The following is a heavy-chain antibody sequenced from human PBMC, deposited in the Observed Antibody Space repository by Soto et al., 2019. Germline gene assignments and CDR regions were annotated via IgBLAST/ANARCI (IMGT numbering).Heavy chain of an antibody. CDR1: GFTFSIYA. J-gene: IGHJ4*02. D-gene: IGHD1-26*01. CDR2: IIGAGAP. CDR3: AKDFTPDSRWDIDY. Sequence: PGRSLRLSCAASGFTFSIYAMNWVRQAPGKGLEWVAGIIGAGAPYYADPVKGRFTISRDNSKNTLYLQMNSLRDEDTALYFCAKDFTPDSRWDIDYWGQGTLVTVSS. V-gene: IGHV3-23*01.